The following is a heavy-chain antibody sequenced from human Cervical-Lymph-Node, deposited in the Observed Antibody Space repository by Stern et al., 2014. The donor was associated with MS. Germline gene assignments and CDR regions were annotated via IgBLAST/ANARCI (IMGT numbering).Heavy chain of an antibody. CDR2: INSDGSST. CDR3: ARVPLSSSSR. J-gene: IGHJ4*02. Sequence: EVHLVESGGGLVQPGGSLRLSCAASGFTFSSYWMHWVRQAPGKGLEWVSSINSDGSSTSYADSVKGRFTSSRDNAKNTLYLQMNSLRAEDTAVYYCARVPLSSSSRWGQGTLVTVSS. CDR1: GFTFSSYW. D-gene: IGHD6-13*01. V-gene: IGHV3-74*02.